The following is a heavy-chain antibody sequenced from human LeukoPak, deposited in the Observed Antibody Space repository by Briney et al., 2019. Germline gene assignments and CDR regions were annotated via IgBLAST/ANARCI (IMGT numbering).Heavy chain of an antibody. D-gene: IGHD3-10*01. Sequence: GGSLRLSCAASGITVSSNYMTWVRQAPGKGLEWVSVIYSGGSTYYADSVKGRFTISRDNPKNTLSLQMNSLRAEDTAMYYCATGSPPPYGYGYSYYGMDVWGQGTTVIVS. CDR1: GITVSSNY. J-gene: IGHJ6*02. CDR3: ATGSPPPYGYGYSYYGMDV. V-gene: IGHV3-53*01. CDR2: IYSGGST.